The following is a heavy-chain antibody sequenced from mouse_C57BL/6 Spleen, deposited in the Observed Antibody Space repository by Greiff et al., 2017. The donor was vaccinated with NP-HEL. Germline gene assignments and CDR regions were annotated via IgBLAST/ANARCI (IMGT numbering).Heavy chain of an antibody. Sequence: VQLQQPGAELVRPGTSVTLSCKASGYTFTSYWMHWVKQRPGQGLEWIGVIDPSDSYTNYNQKFKGKATLTVDTSSSTAYMQLSSLTSEDSAVYYCARGDLLRFAYWGQGTLVTVSA. J-gene: IGHJ3*01. CDR1: GYTFTSYW. D-gene: IGHD1-1*01. CDR3: ARGDLLRFAY. V-gene: IGHV1-59*01. CDR2: IDPSDSYT.